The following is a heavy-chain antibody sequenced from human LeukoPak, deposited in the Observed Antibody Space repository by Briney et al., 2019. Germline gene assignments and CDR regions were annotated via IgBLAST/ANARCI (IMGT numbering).Heavy chain of an antibody. J-gene: IGHJ5*02. CDR3: ARGQSSTWYFSAYSFNWFDP. CDR2: MNPNSGNT. V-gene: IGHV1-8*03. D-gene: IGHD6-13*01. Sequence: ASVKVSCKASGYTFTSYDINWARQATGQGLEWMGWMNPNSGNTGYAQKFQGRVTITRNTSISTAYMELRSLRSDDTAVYYCARGQSSTWYFSAYSFNWFDPWGQGTLVTVSS. CDR1: GYTFTSYD.